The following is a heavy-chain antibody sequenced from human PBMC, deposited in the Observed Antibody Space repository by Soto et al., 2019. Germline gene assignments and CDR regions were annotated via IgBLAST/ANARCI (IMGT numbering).Heavy chain of an antibody. V-gene: IGHV3-30-3*01. J-gene: IGHJ4*02. CDR3: ARWEQPLFDY. CDR1: GFNVSAYT. D-gene: IGHD1-26*01. Sequence: QVKLVDSGGGVVQPGRSLRLSCAASGFNVSAYTMHWVRQAPGKGLEWVAVISSDGNHKYYTDSVKGRFTLSRDTSTKTLYLQMNSLRAEDTAVYYCARWEQPLFDYWGQGTLVTVSS. CDR2: ISSDGNHK.